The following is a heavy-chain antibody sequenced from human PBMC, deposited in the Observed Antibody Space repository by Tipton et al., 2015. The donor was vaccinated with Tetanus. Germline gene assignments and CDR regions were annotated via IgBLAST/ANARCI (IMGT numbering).Heavy chain of an antibody. V-gene: IGHV3-30*18. CDR1: GFTFSNYG. CDR2: MSKDGGFK. D-gene: IGHD2-2*02. CDR3: AKSLYGGTDY. Sequence: SLRLSCAGSGFTFSNYGMHWVRQAPGKGLEWVAVMSKDGGFKHYVDSAKGRFTISRDNAKNTLYLQMNSLRAEDTAVYYCAKSLYGGTDYWGQGTLVTVSS. J-gene: IGHJ4*02.